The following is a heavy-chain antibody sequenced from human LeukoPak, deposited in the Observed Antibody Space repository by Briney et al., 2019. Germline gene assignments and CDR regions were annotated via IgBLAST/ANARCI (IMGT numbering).Heavy chain of an antibody. V-gene: IGHV3-74*01. CDR2: INSDGSST. J-gene: IGHJ3*02. D-gene: IGHD6-19*01. Sequence: GGSLRLSCAASGFTFSSYAMHWVRQAPGKGLVWVSRINSDGSSTSYADSVKGRFTISRDNAKNTLYLQMNSLRAEDTAVYYCASYSSGWYGDAFDIWGQGTMVTVSS. CDR3: ASYSSGWYGDAFDI. CDR1: GFTFSSYA.